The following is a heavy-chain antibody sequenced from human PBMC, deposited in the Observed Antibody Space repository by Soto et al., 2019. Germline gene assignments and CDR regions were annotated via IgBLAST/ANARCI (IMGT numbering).Heavy chain of an antibody. CDR3: AREGYDFWSGYYRRSYFDY. CDR2: IPYDGSNK. D-gene: IGHD3-3*01. J-gene: IGHJ4*02. V-gene: IGHV3-30-3*01. Sequence: GGSLRLSCAASGFTFSSYAMHWVRQAPGKGLEWVAVIPYDGSNKYYADSVKGRFTISRDNSKNTLYLQMNSLRAEDTAVYYCAREGYDFWSGYYRRSYFDYWGQGTLVTVSS. CDR1: GFTFSSYA.